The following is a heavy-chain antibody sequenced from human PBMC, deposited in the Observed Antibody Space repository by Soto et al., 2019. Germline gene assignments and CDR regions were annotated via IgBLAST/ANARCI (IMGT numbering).Heavy chain of an antibody. V-gene: IGHV3-30*18. Sequence: QVQLVESGGGVVQPGRSLRLSWAASGFTFSSYGMHWVRQAPGKGLEWVAVISYDGSNKYYADSVKGRFTISRDNHKNTLDLQLNSLSDEDTAVYYCAKGHGAYCGGDCYPKGWGQGPLVTVSS. CDR3: AKGHGAYCGGDCYPKG. CDR1: GFTFSSYG. J-gene: IGHJ1*01. CDR2: ISYDGSNK. D-gene: IGHD2-21*02.